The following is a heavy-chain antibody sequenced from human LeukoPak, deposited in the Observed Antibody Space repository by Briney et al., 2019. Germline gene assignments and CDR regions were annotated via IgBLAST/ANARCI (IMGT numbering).Heavy chain of an antibody. Sequence: PGGALILSCAASGFTFSSYAMSWGRQAPGKGQGWVSAISGYGGSTYYADSAKGQFTIPRDNSKNTLYLQMNSRRPEDTAVYYCAKDSYASAVQNNYFDCWGQGTLVTVSS. J-gene: IGHJ4*02. CDR2: ISGYGGST. V-gene: IGHV3-23*01. CDR1: GFTFSSYA. D-gene: IGHD3-10*01. CDR3: AKDSYASAVQNNYFDC.